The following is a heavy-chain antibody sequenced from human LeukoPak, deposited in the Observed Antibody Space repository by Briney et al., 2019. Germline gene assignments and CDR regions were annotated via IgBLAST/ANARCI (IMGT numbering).Heavy chain of an antibody. V-gene: IGHV3-21*01. D-gene: IGHD2-21*01. CDR1: GFTSSSYI. CDR2: ISSGSSYI. CDR3: ASHIGDYYYYYYMDV. Sequence: GGSLRLSCTASGFTSSSYIMNWVRQAPGKGLEWVSSISSGSSYISYADSVKDRFTISRDDDRNSLYLQMNSLRPERMAVYYCASHIGDYYYYYYMDVWGKGTTVTVSS. J-gene: IGHJ6*03.